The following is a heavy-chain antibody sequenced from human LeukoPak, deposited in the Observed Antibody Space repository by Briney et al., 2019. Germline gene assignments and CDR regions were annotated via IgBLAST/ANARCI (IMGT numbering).Heavy chain of an antibody. CDR2: IYTSGST. D-gene: IGHD3-10*01. V-gene: IGHV4-4*07. CDR3: AGLYYYGSGSSFDY. J-gene: IGHJ4*02. CDR1: GGSISSYY. Sequence: SETLSLTCTVSGGSISSYYWSWIRQPAGKGLEWIGRIYTSGSTNYSPSLKSRVTMSVDTSKNQFSLKLSSVTAADTAVYYCAGLYYYGSGSSFDYWGQGTLVTISS.